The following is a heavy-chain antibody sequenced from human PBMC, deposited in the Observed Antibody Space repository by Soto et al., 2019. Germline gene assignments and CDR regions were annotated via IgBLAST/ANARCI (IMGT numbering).Heavy chain of an antibody. CDR1: GGTFSTYT. CDR2: IIPLFGLP. CDR3: AFDVQTGVVYFDN. V-gene: IGHV1-69*02. D-gene: IGHD2-21*01. Sequence: QVQLVQSGAEVKKPGSSVKVSCKASGGTFSTYTISWVRQAPGQRLEWLGRIIPLFGLPNHAQKFRDRVTISADKXPDTAYLEMNSLRPEDTAVYYCAFDVQTGVVYFDNWGQGTLVTVSS. J-gene: IGHJ4*02.